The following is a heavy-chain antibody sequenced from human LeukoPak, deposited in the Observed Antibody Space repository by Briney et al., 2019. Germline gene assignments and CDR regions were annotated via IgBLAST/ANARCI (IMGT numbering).Heavy chain of an antibody. CDR2: IRSKAYGGTT. Sequence: GGSLRLSCTASGFTFGDYTMTWVRQAPGKGLEWVGFIRSKAYGGTTEYAASVKGRFTISRDDSKSIAYLQMNNLKTEDTAVYYCTRTTPLYDFWSGYPTNPWGQGTLVTVSS. V-gene: IGHV3-49*04. CDR1: GFTFGDYT. D-gene: IGHD3-3*01. CDR3: TRTTPLYDFWSGYPTNP. J-gene: IGHJ5*02.